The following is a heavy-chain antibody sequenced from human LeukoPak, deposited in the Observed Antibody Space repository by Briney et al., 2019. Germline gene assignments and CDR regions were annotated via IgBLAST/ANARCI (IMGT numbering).Heavy chain of an antibody. V-gene: IGHV3-23*01. CDR1: GFTFSRYG. CDR2: ISGSGGSI. CDR3: ARFRRIAARRGGVYFDY. D-gene: IGHD6-6*01. J-gene: IGHJ4*02. Sequence: PGGSLRLSCAASGFTFSRYGMSWVRQAPGKGLEWVSAISGSGGSIYYADSVKGRFTISRDNSKNSLYLQMNSLRAEDTAVYYCARFRRIAARRGGVYFDYWGQGTLVTVSS.